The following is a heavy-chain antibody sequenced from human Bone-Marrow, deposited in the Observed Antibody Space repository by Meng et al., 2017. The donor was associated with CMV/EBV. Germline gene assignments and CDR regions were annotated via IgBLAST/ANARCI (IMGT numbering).Heavy chain of an antibody. D-gene: IGHD3-16*01. CDR3: AKDVLLFGGANAYFDD. CDR1: GFTFSSYA. CDR2: IRHDGTNK. Sequence: GESLKISCAASGFTFSSYAMSWVRQTPGKGLEWVAFIRHDGTNKYYGDSVKGRFTISRDNSKNTVYLQMNSLRPEETAIYYCAKDVLLFGGANAYFDDLGHGTLVTVSS. J-gene: IGHJ4*01. V-gene: IGHV3-30*02.